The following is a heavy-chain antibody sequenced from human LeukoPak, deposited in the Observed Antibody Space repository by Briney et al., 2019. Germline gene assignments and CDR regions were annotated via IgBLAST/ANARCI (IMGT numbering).Heavy chain of an antibody. V-gene: IGHV4-31*03. CDR2: IYYSGST. J-gene: IGHJ6*03. Sequence: SETLSLTCTVSGGSISSGGYYWSWIRQHPGKGLEWNGYIYYSGSTYYNPSLKSRVTISVDTSKNQFSLKLSSVTAADTAVYYCARDAYCSSTSCYMPYYYMDVWGKGTTVTVSS. CDR1: GGSISSGGYY. D-gene: IGHD2-2*02. CDR3: ARDAYCSSTSCYMPYYYMDV.